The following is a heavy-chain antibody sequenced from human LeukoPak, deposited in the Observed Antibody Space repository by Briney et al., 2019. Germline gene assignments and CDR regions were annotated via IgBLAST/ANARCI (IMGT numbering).Heavy chain of an antibody. Sequence: GGSLRLSCAASGFTFSSYGMHWVRQAPGKGLEWVAFIRYDGSNKYYADSVKGRFTISRDNSKNTLYLQMNSLRAEDTAVYYCARQKGSTMIVVVIPTSIDYWGQGTLVTVSS. J-gene: IGHJ4*02. CDR3: ARQKGSTMIVVVIPTSIDY. D-gene: IGHD3-22*01. CDR2: IRYDGSNK. CDR1: GFTFSSYG. V-gene: IGHV3-30*02.